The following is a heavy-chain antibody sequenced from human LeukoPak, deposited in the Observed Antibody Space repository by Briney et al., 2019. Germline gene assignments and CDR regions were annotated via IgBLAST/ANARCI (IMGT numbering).Heavy chain of an antibody. Sequence: SVKVSCTASGGTFSSYAISWVRQAPGQGLEWMGRIIPIFGIANYAQKFQGRVTITADKSTSTAYMELSSLRSEDTAVYYCARSTPAEPASNSGQGTLVTVSS. V-gene: IGHV1-69*04. CDR3: ARSTPAEPASN. CDR1: GGTFSSYA. D-gene: IGHD1-26*01. J-gene: IGHJ4*02. CDR2: IIPIFGIA.